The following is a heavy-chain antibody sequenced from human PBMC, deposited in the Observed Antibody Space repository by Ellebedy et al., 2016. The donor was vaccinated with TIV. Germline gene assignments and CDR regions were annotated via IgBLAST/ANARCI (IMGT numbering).Heavy chain of an antibody. V-gene: IGHV3-30*18. J-gene: IGHJ4*02. CDR1: GFSVTNNY. D-gene: IGHD6-13*01. Sequence: GGSLRLSCAASGFSVTNNYMHWVRQAPGKGLEWVAIMSSDGSDKRYADSVRGRFTISRDNSKNTLYLQMNSLRSEDTAVYYCAKDRTSGWSFDYWGQGTLVTVSS. CDR3: AKDRTSGWSFDY. CDR2: MSSDGSDK.